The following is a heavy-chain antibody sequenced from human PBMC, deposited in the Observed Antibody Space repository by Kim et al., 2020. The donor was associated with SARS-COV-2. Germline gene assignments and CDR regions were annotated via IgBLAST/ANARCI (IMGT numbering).Heavy chain of an antibody. D-gene: IGHD5-12*01. CDR3: ARTRGYRGVLWFDP. J-gene: IGHJ5*02. Sequence: ASVKVSCKASGYTFTGYYMHWVRQAPGQGLEWMGRINPNSGGTNYAQKFQGRVTMTRDTSISTAYMELSRLRSDDTAVYYCARTRGYRGVLWFDPWGQGTLVTVSS. V-gene: IGHV1-2*06. CDR2: INPNSGGT. CDR1: GYTFTGYY.